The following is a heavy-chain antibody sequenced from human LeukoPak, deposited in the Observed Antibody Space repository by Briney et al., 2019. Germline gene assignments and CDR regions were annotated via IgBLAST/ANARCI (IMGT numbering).Heavy chain of an antibody. V-gene: IGHV3-9*01. CDR3: AKDLGGYSNGYSPDDAFDI. J-gene: IGHJ3*02. CDR2: ISWNSGSI. CDR1: GFTFEDYA. Sequence: GGSLRLSCAASGFTFEDYAMHWVRQAPGKGLEWVSGISWNSGSISYADSVKGRFTISRDNAKNSLYLQMNSLRAEDTAVYYCAKDLGGYSNGYSPDDAFDIWGQGTMVTVSS. D-gene: IGHD5-18*01.